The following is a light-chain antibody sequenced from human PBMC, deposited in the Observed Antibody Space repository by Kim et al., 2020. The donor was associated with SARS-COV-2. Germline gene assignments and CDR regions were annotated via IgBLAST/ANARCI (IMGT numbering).Light chain of an antibody. J-gene: IGKJ4*01. CDR2: AAS. CDR3: QQSYSTPWLT. CDR1: QSIGTR. Sequence: IQMTQSPSSLAASVGDRVTIACRASQSIGTRLNWYQQKPGKAPKLLIYAASSLQSGVPSRFSGTGSGTDSTLTISSLQLEDFATYYCQQSYSTPWLTFGGGTKVDIK. V-gene: IGKV1-39*01.